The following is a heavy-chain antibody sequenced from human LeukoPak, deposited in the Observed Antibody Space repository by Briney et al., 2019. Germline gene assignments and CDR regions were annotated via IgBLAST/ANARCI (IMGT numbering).Heavy chain of an antibody. D-gene: IGHD3-9*01. CDR2: ISSSSSYI. CDR1: GFTFSSYS. V-gene: IGHV3-21*01. J-gene: IGHJ4*02. CDR3: ARELRYFDWLPPAY. Sequence: GSLRLSCAASGFTFSSYSMNWVRQAPGKGLEWVSSISSSSSYIYCADSVKGRFTISRDNAKNSLYLQMNSPRAEDTAVYYCARELRYFDWLPPAYWGQGTLVTVSS.